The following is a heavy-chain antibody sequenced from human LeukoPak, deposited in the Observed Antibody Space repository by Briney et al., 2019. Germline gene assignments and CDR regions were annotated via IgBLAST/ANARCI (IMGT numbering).Heavy chain of an antibody. CDR1: GYSISSGYY. Sequence: ASETLSLTCAVPGYSISSGYYWGWIRQPPGKGLEWIGSIYHSGSTYYNPSLKSRVTISVGTSKNQFSLKLSSVTAADTAVYYCARDGYCSGGSCRGDIDYWGQGTLVTVSS. V-gene: IGHV4-38-2*02. D-gene: IGHD2-15*01. CDR2: IYHSGST. J-gene: IGHJ4*02. CDR3: ARDGYCSGGSCRGDIDY.